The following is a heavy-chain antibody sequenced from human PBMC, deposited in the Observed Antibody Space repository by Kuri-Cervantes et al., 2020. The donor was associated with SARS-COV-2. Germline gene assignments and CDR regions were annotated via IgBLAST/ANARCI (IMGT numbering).Heavy chain of an antibody. Sequence: ASVKVSCKASGYTFTSHGISWVRQAPGQGLEWMGWISAYNGNTNYAQKLQGRVTMTTDTSTSTAYMELRSLRSDDTAVYYCARERGSWYVPLRTYYYYYMDVWGKGTTVTVS. CDR3: ARERGSWYVPLRTYYYYYMDV. J-gene: IGHJ6*03. D-gene: IGHD6-13*01. CDR1: GYTFTSHG. CDR2: ISAYNGNT. V-gene: IGHV1-18*01.